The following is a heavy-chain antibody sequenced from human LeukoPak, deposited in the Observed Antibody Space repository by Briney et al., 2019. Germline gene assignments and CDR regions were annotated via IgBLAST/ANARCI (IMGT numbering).Heavy chain of an antibody. Sequence: ESLKISCQGSGYRFSNYWIAWVRQIPGKGLEWMGAVFPDDSDTRDSPSFEGRVTISADKSTSTAYLQWSSLEASDTAIYYCGRHTWWEVAAADYWGQGTLVTVSS. J-gene: IGHJ4*02. V-gene: IGHV5-51*01. CDR3: GRHTWWEVAAADY. CDR2: VFPDDSDT. CDR1: GYRFSNYW. D-gene: IGHD6-19*01.